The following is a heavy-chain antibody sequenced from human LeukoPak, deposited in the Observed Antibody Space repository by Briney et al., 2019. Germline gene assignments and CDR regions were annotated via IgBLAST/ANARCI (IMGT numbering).Heavy chain of an antibody. CDR3: ARVASLSSWPYYFDY. D-gene: IGHD6-13*01. CDR2: INHSGST. Sequence: SETLSLTCAVYGGSFSGYYWSWIRQPPGKGLEWIGEINHSGSTNYNPSLKSRVTISVDKSKNQFSLKLSSVTAADTAVYYCARVASLSSWPYYFDYWGQGTLVTVSS. J-gene: IGHJ4*02. CDR1: GGSFSGYY. V-gene: IGHV4-34*01.